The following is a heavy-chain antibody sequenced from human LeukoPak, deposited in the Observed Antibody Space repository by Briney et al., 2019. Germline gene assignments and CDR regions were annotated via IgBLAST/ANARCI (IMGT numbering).Heavy chain of an antibody. CDR2: IYSGGST. D-gene: IGHD3-22*01. CDR3: ARYSSGGFDY. J-gene: IGHJ4*02. Sequence: GGSLRLSCAVPGFTVSSSYMTWVRQAPGKGLDWVSLIYSGGSTYYADSVKGRFIISRDNSKNTLYLQMNSLRADDTAVYYCARYSSGGFDYWGQGTLVTVSS. V-gene: IGHV3-53*01. CDR1: GFTVSSSY.